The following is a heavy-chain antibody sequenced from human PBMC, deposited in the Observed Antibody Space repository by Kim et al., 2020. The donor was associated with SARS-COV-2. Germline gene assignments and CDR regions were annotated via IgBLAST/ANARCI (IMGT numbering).Heavy chain of an antibody. CDR3: ARAASLGDDYYYGMDV. Sequence: GGSLRLSCAASGFTFDDYAMHWVRQAPGKGLEWVSGISWNSGSIGYADSVKGRFTISRDNAKNSLYLQMNSLRAEDTALYYCARAASLGDDYYYGMDVWGQATTVTVSS. CDR1: GFTFDDYA. V-gene: IGHV3-9*01. D-gene: IGHD3-10*01. CDR2: ISWNSGSI. J-gene: IGHJ6*02.